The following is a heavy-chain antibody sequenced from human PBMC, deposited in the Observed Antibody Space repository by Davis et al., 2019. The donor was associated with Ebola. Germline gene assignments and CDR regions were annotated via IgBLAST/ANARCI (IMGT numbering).Heavy chain of an antibody. V-gene: IGHV1-18*01. CDR2: ISAYNGNT. J-gene: IGHJ4*02. Sequence: ASAKVSCKASGYTFTSYGISWVRQAPGQGLEWMGWISAYNGNTNYAQKLQGRVTMITDTSTSTAYMELRSLRSDDTAVYYCARGGCSGGSCYSLDYWGQGTLVTVSS. CDR3: ARGGCSGGSCYSLDY. CDR1: GYTFTSYG. D-gene: IGHD2-15*01.